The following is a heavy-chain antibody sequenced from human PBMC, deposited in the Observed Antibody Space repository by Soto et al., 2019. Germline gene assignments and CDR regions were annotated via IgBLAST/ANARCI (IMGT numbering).Heavy chain of an antibody. J-gene: IGHJ4*02. Sequence: QVQLVESGGGVVQPGRSLRLSCAASGFTFTNYGMHWIRQAPGKGLEWVAVISYDGSSIYYTDSVKGRFTISRDNSNNMMYLQMNSLRAEDTAVYYCAKDLKESTDYYFDYWGQGTLVTVSS. CDR3: AKDLKESTDYYFDY. CDR2: ISYDGSSI. CDR1: GFTFTNYG. V-gene: IGHV3-30*18. D-gene: IGHD3-10*01.